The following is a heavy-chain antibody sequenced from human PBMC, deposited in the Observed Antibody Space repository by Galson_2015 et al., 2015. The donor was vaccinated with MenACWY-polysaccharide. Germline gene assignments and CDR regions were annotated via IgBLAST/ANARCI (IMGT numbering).Heavy chain of an antibody. CDR3: ARRWFGDSDYYYYYGMDV. CDR1: GFTFDDYG. V-gene: IGHV3-20*01. Sequence: SLRLSCAASGFTFDDYGMSWVRQAPGKGLEWVSGINWNGGSTGYADSVKGRFTISRDNAKNSLYLQMNSLRAEDTALYHCARRWFGDSDYYYYYGMDVWGQGTTVTVSS. J-gene: IGHJ6*02. CDR2: INWNGGST. D-gene: IGHD3-10*01.